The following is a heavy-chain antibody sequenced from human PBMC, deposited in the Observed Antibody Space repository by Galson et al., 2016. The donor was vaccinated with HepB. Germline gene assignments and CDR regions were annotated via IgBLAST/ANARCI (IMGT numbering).Heavy chain of an antibody. CDR3: ATDRRSIFGAVTEYFQH. CDR2: ISSSTIYT. Sequence: SLRLSCAASGFTFTSYTMNWVRQAPGKGLEWVSSISSSTIYTYYADSVKGRFTISRDNAKNSLYLQMNSLRDEDTAVYYCATDRRSIFGAVTEYFQHWGQGTLVTVSS. V-gene: IGHV3-21*01. D-gene: IGHD3-3*01. CDR1: GFTFTSYT. J-gene: IGHJ1*01.